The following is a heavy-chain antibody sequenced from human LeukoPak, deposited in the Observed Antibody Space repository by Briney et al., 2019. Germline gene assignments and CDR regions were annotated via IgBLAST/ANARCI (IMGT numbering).Heavy chain of an antibody. Sequence: SVKVSCKASGGTFSSYAISWVRQAPGQGLEWMGGIIPIFGTANYAQKFQGRVTITADESTSTAYMELSSLRSEDTAVYYCARDVAAAGIPYYYYGMDVWGQGTTVTVSS. D-gene: IGHD6-13*01. CDR2: IIPIFGTA. J-gene: IGHJ6*02. CDR3: ARDVAAAGIPYYYYGMDV. V-gene: IGHV1-69*13. CDR1: GGTFSSYA.